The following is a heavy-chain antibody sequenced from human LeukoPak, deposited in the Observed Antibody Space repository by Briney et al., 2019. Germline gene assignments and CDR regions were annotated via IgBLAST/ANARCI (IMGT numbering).Heavy chain of an antibody. D-gene: IGHD4-17*01. Sequence: SETLSLTCTVSDYSISSGYYWGWIRQPPGKGLEWIGSIYHGGSTYYNPSLKSRVTISVDTSKNQFSLKVKSVTVADTAVYYCARVGDYGDYVNWFDPWGQGTLVTASS. J-gene: IGHJ5*02. CDR1: DYSISSGYY. V-gene: IGHV4-38-2*02. CDR3: ARVGDYGDYVNWFDP. CDR2: IYHGGST.